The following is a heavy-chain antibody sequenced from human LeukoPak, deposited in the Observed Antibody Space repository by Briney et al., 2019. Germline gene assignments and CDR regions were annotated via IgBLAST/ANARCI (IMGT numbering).Heavy chain of an antibody. J-gene: IGHJ1*01. D-gene: IGHD2-15*01. CDR3: ARGWRLVPYCSGGSCYLRAEYFQH. Sequence: GASVKVSCKASGYTFTGYYMHWVRQAPGQGLEWMGWINPNSGGTNYAQKFRGWVTMTRDTSISTAYMELSRLRSDDTAVYYCARGWRLVPYCSGGSCYLRAEYFQHWGQGTLVTVSS. V-gene: IGHV1-2*04. CDR2: INPNSGGT. CDR1: GYTFTGYY.